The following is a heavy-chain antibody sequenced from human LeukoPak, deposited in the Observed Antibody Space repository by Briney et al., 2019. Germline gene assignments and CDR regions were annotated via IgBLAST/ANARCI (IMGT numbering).Heavy chain of an antibody. CDR1: GFTFSDYY. D-gene: IGHD3-22*01. CDR2: ISSSGSTI. Sequence: GGSLRLSCAASGFTFSDYYMTWIRQAPGKGLEWVSYISSSGSTIYYADSVKGRFTISRDNAKNLLYLQMNSLRAEDTAVYYCARGSSGYYVPAEYFQHWGQGTLVTVSS. CDR3: ARGSSGYYVPAEYFQH. J-gene: IGHJ1*01. V-gene: IGHV3-11*01.